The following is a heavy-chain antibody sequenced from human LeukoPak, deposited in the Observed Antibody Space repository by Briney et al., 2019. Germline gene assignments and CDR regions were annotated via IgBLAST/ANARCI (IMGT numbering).Heavy chain of an antibody. CDR3: AREATVNIVVVPAPNWFDP. CDR2: ISSSSSYI. D-gene: IGHD2-2*01. J-gene: IGHJ5*02. Sequence: GGSLRLSCAASGFTFSSYSMNWVRQAPGKGLEWVSSISSSSSYIYYADSVKGRFTISRDNAKNSLYLRMNSLRAEDTAVYYCAREATVNIVVVPAPNWFDPWGQGTLVTVSS. V-gene: IGHV3-21*01. CDR1: GFTFSSYS.